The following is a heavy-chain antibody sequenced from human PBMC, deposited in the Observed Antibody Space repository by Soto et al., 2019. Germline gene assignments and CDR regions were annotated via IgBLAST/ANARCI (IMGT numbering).Heavy chain of an antibody. V-gene: IGHV3-21*01. CDR3: ARDPNYGDYLNWFDP. CDR2: ISSSSSYI. J-gene: IGHJ5*02. D-gene: IGHD4-17*01. Sequence: GGSLRLSCAASGFTFSSYSMNWVRQAPGKGLEWVSSISSSSSYIYYADSVKGRFTISRDNAKNSLYLQMNSLRAEDTAVYYCARDPNYGDYLNWFDPWGQGTLVTVSS. CDR1: GFTFSSYS.